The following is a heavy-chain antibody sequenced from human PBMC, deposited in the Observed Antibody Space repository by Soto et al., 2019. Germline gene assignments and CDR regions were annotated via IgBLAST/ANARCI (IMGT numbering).Heavy chain of an antibody. CDR1: GGSISSGGYY. J-gene: IGHJ3*02. CDR2: IYYSGST. CDR3: ARDRWGSDYDFWSGSGTDAFDI. Sequence: SETLSLTCTVSGGSISSGGYYWSWIRQHPGKGLEWIGYIYYSGSTYYNPSLKSRVTISVDTSKNQFSLKLSSVTAADTAVYYCARDRWGSDYDFWSGSGTDAFDIWGQGTMVTVS. D-gene: IGHD3-3*01. V-gene: IGHV4-31*03.